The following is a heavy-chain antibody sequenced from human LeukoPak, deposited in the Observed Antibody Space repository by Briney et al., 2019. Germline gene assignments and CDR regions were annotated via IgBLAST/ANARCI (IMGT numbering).Heavy chain of an antibody. CDR1: GDSISSFY. D-gene: IGHD6-19*01. V-gene: IGHV4-4*07. J-gene: IGHJ4*02. CDR3: AGERYSRGWYPFEF. Sequence: SETLSLTCTVSGDSISSFYWSWIRQPAGKGLEWIGRIYGSGSAKYNPSLKSRGTISVDTSKDQISLKLTSVTAADTAVYFCAGERYSRGWYPFEFWGQGTLVTVSS. CDR2: IYGSGSA.